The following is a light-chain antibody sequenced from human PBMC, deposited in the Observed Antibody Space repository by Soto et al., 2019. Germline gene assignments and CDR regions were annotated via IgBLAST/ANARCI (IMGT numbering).Light chain of an antibody. CDR3: SSYTITSTLT. CDR1: SSDVGNYNY. Sequence: QSALTQPASVSGSPGQSISISCTGTSSDVGNYNYVSWYRQYPGKAPNLIIYEVSNRPSGVSNRFSGSKSGNTASLTISGLQAEDEADYYCSSYTITSTLTFGGGTKLTVL. CDR2: EVS. J-gene: IGLJ2*01. V-gene: IGLV2-14*01.